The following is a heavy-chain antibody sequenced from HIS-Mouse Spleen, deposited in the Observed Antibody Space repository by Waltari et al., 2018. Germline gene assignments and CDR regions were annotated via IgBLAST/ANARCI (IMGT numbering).Heavy chain of an antibody. D-gene: IGHD6-13*01. CDR1: GFTFGSYG. J-gene: IGHJ4*02. V-gene: IGHV3-30*18. CDR2: ISYDGSNK. Sequence: QVQLVESGGGVVQPGRSLRLSCAASGFTFGSYGMHWVRQAPGKGLEWVAVISYDGSNKYYADSVKGRFTISRDNSKNTLYLQMNSLRAEDTAVYYCAKDRQQLGFDYWGQGTLVTVSS. CDR3: AKDRQQLGFDY.